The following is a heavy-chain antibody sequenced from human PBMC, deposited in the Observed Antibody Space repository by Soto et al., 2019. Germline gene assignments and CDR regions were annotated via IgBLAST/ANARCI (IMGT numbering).Heavy chain of an antibody. CDR1: GGSFSGYY. CDR3: ARGAPAAPDY. D-gene: IGHD2-2*01. Sequence: SETLSLTCAVYGGSFSGYYWSWIRQPPGKGLEWIGEINHSGGTNYNPSLKSRVTISVDTSKNQFSLKLSSVTAADTAVYYCARGAPAAPDYWGQGTLVTVSS. V-gene: IGHV4-34*01. J-gene: IGHJ4*02. CDR2: INHSGGT.